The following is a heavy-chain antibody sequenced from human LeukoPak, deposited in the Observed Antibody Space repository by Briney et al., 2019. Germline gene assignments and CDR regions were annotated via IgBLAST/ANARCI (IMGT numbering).Heavy chain of an antibody. V-gene: IGHV3-48*01. CDR3: ASTGYSSSWSDY. J-gene: IGHJ4*02. CDR2: ISRSSSTI. CDR1: GFTFSDYS. Sequence: PGGSLRLSCAASGFTFSDYSMNWVRQAPGKGLEWVSYISRSSSTIYYAGSVKGRFTISRDNAEDSLYLQMNSLRVEDTAVYYCASTGYSSSWSDYWGQGTLVTVSS. D-gene: IGHD6-13*01.